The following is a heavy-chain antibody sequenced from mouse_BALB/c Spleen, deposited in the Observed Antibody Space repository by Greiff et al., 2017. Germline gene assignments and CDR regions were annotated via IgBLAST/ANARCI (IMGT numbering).Heavy chain of an antibody. J-gene: IGHJ2*01. V-gene: IGHV1-87*01. CDR2: IYPGDGDT. CDR3: ARNWGDY. CDR1: GYTFTSYW. D-gene: IGHD4-1*01. Sequence: QVQLQQSGAELARPGASVKLSCKASGYTFTSYWMQWVKQRPGQGLEWIGAIYPGDGDTRYTQKFKGKATLTADKSSSTAYMQLSSLASEDSAVYYCARNWGDYWGQGTTLTVSS.